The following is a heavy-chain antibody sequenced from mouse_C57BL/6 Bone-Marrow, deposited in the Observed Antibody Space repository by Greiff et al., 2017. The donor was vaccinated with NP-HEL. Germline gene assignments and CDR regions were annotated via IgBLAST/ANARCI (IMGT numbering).Heavy chain of an antibody. V-gene: IGHV3-6*01. J-gene: IGHJ1*03. CDR1: GYSITSGYY. CDR3: AREVIYYLGV. CDR2: ISYDGSN. Sequence: EVQRVESGPGLVKPSQSLSLTCSVTGYSITSGYYWNWIRQFPGNKLEWMGYISYDGSNNYNPSLKNRISITRDTSKNQFFLKLNSVTTEDTATYYCAREVIYYLGVWGTGTTVTVSS. D-gene: IGHD1-1*01.